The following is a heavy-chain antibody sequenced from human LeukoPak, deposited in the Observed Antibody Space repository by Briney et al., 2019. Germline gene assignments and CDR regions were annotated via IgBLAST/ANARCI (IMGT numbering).Heavy chain of an antibody. J-gene: IGHJ4*02. Sequence: PGGSLRLSCAASGFTFSGYAMSWVRQAPGKGLEWVSTVIGSGGNTYYADSVRGRFTISRDNSKNTLYLQISSLGADDTAVYYCARGGLYKFDYWGQGTLVTVSS. CDR3: ARGGLYKFDY. CDR2: VIGSGGNT. D-gene: IGHD1-14*01. V-gene: IGHV3-23*01. CDR1: GFTFSGYA.